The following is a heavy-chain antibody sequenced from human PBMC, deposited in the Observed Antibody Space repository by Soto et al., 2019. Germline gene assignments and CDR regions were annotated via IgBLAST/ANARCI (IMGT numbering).Heavy chain of an antibody. CDR1: GGTFRNYP. J-gene: IGHJ4*02. CDR2: IFPLTDIP. Sequence: QVQLVQSGTEVKKPGSSVKVSCKASGGTFRNYPINWVRQAPGQGLEWMGSIFPLTDIPDYAQNFQTRLPXXXDXXTSTACLEVSSLTSDDTAMYFCARGPLVVVNYFESWGQGTLVTVSS. CDR3: ARGPLVVVNYFES. V-gene: IGHV1-69*02.